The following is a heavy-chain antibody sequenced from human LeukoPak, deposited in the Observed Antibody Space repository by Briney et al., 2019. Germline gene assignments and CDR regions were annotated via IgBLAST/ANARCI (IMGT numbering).Heavy chain of an antibody. J-gene: IGHJ6*03. D-gene: IGHD6-13*01. CDR2: ISGSGGST. CDR3: AKSNAAAGVRNYYYYMDV. V-gene: IGHV3-23*01. CDR1: GFTFSSYG. Sequence: GGSLRLSCAASGFTFSSYGMSWVRQAPGKGLEWVSAISGSGGSTYYADSVKGRFTISRDNSKNTLYLQMNSLRAEDTAVYYCAKSNAAAGVRNYYYYMDVWGKGTTVTISS.